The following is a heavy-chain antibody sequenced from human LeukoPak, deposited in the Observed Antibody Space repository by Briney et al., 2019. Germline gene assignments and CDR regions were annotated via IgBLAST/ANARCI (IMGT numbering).Heavy chain of an antibody. CDR2: IYYSGST. CDR1: GGSISSHY. V-gene: IGHV4-59*11. Sequence: SETLSLTCTVSGGSISSHYWSWIRQPPGKGLEWIGYIYYSGSTNYNPSLKSRVTISVDTSKNQFSLKLSSVTAADTAVYYCARDLVRSWFDPWGQGTLVTVSS. CDR3: ARDLVRSWFDP. J-gene: IGHJ5*02. D-gene: IGHD2-21*01.